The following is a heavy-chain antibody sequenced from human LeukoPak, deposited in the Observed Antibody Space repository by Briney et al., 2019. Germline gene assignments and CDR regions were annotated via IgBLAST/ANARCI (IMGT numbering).Heavy chain of an antibody. V-gene: IGHV3-30-3*01. Sequence: PGRSLRLSCAASGFTFSSYAMHWVRQAPGKGLEWVAVISYDGSNKYYADSVKGRFTISRDNSKNTLYLQMNSLRAEDTAVYYCARDLDSSGWYSGFDYWGQGTLVTVSS. CDR1: GFTFSSYA. D-gene: IGHD6-19*01. CDR3: ARDLDSSGWYSGFDY. CDR2: ISYDGSNK. J-gene: IGHJ4*02.